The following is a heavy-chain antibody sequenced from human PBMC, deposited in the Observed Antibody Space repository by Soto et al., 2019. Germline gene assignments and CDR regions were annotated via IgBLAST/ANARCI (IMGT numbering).Heavy chain of an antibody. CDR3: ARRGFYYDSSGYFDY. V-gene: IGHV1-69*13. J-gene: IGHJ4*02. Sequence: SVKVSCKASGGTFSSYAISWVRQAPGQGLEWMGGIIPIFGTANYAQKFQGRVTITADESTSTAYMELSSLRSEDTAVYYCARRGFYYDSSGYFDYWGQGTLVTVSS. CDR1: GGTFSSYA. CDR2: IIPIFGTA. D-gene: IGHD3-22*01.